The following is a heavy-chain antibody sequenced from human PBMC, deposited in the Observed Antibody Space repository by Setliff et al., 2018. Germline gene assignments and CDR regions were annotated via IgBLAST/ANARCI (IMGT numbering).Heavy chain of an antibody. J-gene: IGHJ6*03. CDR3: ARDSVTMVRGVIRSYYYYYMDV. CDR1: GGTFSSYA. D-gene: IGHD3-10*01. CDR2: IIPILGIA. Sequence: SVKVSCKASGGTFSSYAISWVRQAPGQGLEWMGGIIPILGIANYAQKFQGRVTITADKSTSTAYMELSSLRSDDTAVYYCARDSVTMVRGVIRSYYYYYMDVWGKGTTVTV. V-gene: IGHV1-69*10.